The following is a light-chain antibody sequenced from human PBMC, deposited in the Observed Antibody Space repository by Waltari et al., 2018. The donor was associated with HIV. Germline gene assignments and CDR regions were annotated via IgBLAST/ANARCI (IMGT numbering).Light chain of an antibody. J-gene: IGLJ3*02. CDR1: SSNIGSNA. CDR3: ATWDDSLNGWV. Sequence: QSVLTQPPSASGTPGQRVTISCSGSSSNIGSNAVTWYQHVPGTAPKLLIYSNNQRPSGVPDRFSGSMSGTSASLAISGLRSEDEADYYCATWDDSLNGWVFGGGTKLTVL. V-gene: IGLV1-44*01. CDR2: SNN.